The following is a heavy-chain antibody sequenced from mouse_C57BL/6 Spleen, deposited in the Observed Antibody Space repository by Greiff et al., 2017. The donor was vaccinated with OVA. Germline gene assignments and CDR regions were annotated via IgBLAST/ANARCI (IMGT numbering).Heavy chain of an antibody. V-gene: IGHV1-54*01. Sequence: VQLQQSGAELVRPGPSVKVSCKASGYAFTNYLIEWVKQRPGQGLEWIGVINPGSGGTNYNEKFKGKATLTADKSSSTAYMQLSSLTSEDSAVYFCARSPYYGSSYWYFDVWGTGTTVTVSS. CDR3: ARSPYYGSSYWYFDV. D-gene: IGHD1-1*01. J-gene: IGHJ1*03. CDR1: GYAFTNYL. CDR2: INPGSGGT.